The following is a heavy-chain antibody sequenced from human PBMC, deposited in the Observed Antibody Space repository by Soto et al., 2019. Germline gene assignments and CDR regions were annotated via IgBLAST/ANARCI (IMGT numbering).Heavy chain of an antibody. CDR2: TYYSGST. Sequence: QLQLQESGPGLVKPSETLSLTCTVSDGSISSSSYSWGWIRQPPGKGLEWIGSTYYSGSTYSNPSLKSRVTLSGATSKNQCSRQLSSVTAADTAVYYCARRSDHFQGNQEYYFAYWGQGTLVTVSS. J-gene: IGHJ4*02. D-gene: IGHD1-1*01. V-gene: IGHV4-39*01. CDR1: DGSISSSSYS. CDR3: ARRSDHFQGNQEYYFAY.